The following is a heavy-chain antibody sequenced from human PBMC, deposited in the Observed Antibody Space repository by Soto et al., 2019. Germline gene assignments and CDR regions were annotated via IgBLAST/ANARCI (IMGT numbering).Heavy chain of an antibody. CDR2: VHDSGDT. CDR1: GGSISSATYY. J-gene: IGHJ4*02. D-gene: IGHD2-15*01. Sequence: QLQESGPGLVKASETLSLTCTVSGGSISSATYYSVWIRQPPGKGLEWIASVHDSGDTNYNASLGSRVTVVMDTSKNQFSLNLKSVTAADTAVYYCYWAGYWGQGTLVTVSS. V-gene: IGHV4-39*01. CDR3: YWAGY.